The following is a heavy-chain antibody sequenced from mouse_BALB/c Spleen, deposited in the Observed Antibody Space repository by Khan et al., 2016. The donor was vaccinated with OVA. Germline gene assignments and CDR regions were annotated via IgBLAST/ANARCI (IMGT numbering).Heavy chain of an antibody. V-gene: IGHV1S137*01. CDR1: GYTFTDYS. D-gene: IGHD2-3*01. CDR3: TRPAYDGYYDY. J-gene: IGHJ2*01. CDR2: ISTYSGNT. Sequence: VQLQESGPELVRPGVSVKISCKGSGYTFTDYSMHWVKQSHAKSLEWIGLISTYSGNTNYRKKFKGKATMTVEKSSSTANMELVRLTSEDSAMYYCTRPAYDGYYDYWGQGTTLTVSS.